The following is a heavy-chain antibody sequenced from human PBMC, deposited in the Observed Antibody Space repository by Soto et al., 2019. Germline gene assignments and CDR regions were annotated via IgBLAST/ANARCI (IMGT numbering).Heavy chain of an antibody. CDR1: GDTFSSYA. D-gene: IGHD3-9*01. CDR2: IIPIFGTA. V-gene: IGHV1-69*13. Sequence: SVKVSCKASGDTFSSYAISWVRQAPGQGLERMGGIIPIFGTASYAQKFQGRVTITADESTSPAYMELSSLRSEDTAVYYCAGREMTNYSYYGMDPWGQGTRVTVCS. CDR3: AGREMTNYSYYGMDP. J-gene: IGHJ6*02.